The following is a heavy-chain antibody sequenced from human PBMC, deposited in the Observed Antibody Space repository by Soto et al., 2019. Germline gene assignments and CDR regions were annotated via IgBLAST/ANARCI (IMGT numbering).Heavy chain of an antibody. Sequence: GGSLRLSCAASGFTFSSYWMHWVRQAPGKGLVWVSRINSDGSSTSYADSVKGRFTISRDNAKNTLYLQMNSLRAEDTAVYYCARERRWLHRRGYYGMDVWGQGTTVTVSS. J-gene: IGHJ6*02. CDR1: GFTFSSYW. CDR2: INSDGSST. D-gene: IGHD5-12*01. CDR3: ARERRWLHRRGYYGMDV. V-gene: IGHV3-74*01.